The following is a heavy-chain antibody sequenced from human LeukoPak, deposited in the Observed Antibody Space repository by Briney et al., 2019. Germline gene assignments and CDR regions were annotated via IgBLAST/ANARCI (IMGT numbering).Heavy chain of an antibody. J-gene: IGHJ4*02. Sequence: SETLSLTCTVSGGFISSYYWSWIRQPPGKGMEWLGYIYYSGSTNYNPSLKSRVTISVDTSKNQFSLKLSSVTAADTAVYYCARWNDWAGYYFDYWGQGTLVTVSS. D-gene: IGHD3-9*01. V-gene: IGHV4-59*01. CDR1: GGFISSYY. CDR3: ARWNDWAGYYFDY. CDR2: IYYSGST.